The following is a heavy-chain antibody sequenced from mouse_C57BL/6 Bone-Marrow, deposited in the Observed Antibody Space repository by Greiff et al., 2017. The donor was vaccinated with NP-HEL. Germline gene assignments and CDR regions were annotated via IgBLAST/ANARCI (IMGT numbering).Heavy chain of an antibody. Sequence: VKLQQSGPGLVQPSQSLSITCTVSGFSLTSYGVHWVRQSPGKGLEWLGVIWSGGSTDYNAAFISRLSISKDNSKSQVFFKMNSLQADDTAIYYCARGEAYYSNYVTAMDYWGQGTSVTVSS. CDR2: IWSGGST. CDR1: GFSLTSYG. CDR3: ARGEAYYSNYVTAMDY. V-gene: IGHV2-2*01. D-gene: IGHD2-5*01. J-gene: IGHJ4*01.